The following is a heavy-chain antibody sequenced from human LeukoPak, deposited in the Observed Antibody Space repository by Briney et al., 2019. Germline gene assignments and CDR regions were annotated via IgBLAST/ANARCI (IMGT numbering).Heavy chain of an antibody. V-gene: IGHV3-30*03. CDR3: ASVCSGTSCHFDY. CDR1: GFTFSSYG. J-gene: IGHJ4*02. CDR2: ISYDGSNK. D-gene: IGHD2-2*01. Sequence: GGSLRLSCAASGFTFSSYGMHWVRQAPGKGLEWVAVISYDGSNKYYADSVKGRFTISRDNSKNTLYLQMNSLRAEDTAVYYCASVCSGTSCHFDYWGQGTLVTVSS.